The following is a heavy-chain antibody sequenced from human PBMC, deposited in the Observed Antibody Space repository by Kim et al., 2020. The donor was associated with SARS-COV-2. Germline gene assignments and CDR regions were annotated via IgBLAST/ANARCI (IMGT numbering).Heavy chain of an antibody. V-gene: IGHV1-3*01. Sequence: ASVKVSCKASGYTFTSYAMHWVRQAPGQRLEWMGWINAGNGNTKYSQKFQGRVTITRDTSASTAYMELSSLRSEDTAVYYCARRSGYDIGGVAGLDYWGQGTLVAVSS. D-gene: IGHD5-12*01. CDR2: INAGNGNT. J-gene: IGHJ4*02. CDR1: GYTFTSYA. CDR3: ARRSGYDIGGVAGLDY.